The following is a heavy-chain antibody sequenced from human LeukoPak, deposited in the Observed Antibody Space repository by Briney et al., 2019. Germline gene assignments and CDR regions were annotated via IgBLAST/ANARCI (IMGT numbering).Heavy chain of an antibody. Sequence: RTGGSLRLACTGSGFTFSTTSINWVRLAPGQGMEWVSTISGSGSFIRYLDSVKGRFTISRDNANNSVYLQMDSLRVDDTAVYFCAKANEPLNWFEPWGQGTLVTVSS. D-gene: IGHD1-14*01. CDR1: GFTFSTTS. J-gene: IGHJ5*02. V-gene: IGHV3-21*04. CDR3: AKANEPLNWFEP. CDR2: ISGSGSFI.